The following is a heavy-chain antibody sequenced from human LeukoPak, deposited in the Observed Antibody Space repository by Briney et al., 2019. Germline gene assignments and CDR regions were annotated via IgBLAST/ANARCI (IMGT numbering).Heavy chain of an antibody. J-gene: IGHJ4*02. D-gene: IGHD3-3*01. CDR1: GFTFSSYA. V-gene: IGHV3-30-3*01. Sequence: GRSLRLSCAASGFTFSSYAMHWVRQAPGKGLEWVAVISYDGSNKYYADSVKGRFTISRDNSKNTLYLQMNSLRAEDTAVYYCAKECYDFWSGYSDYWGQGTLVTVSS. CDR3: AKECYDFWSGYSDY. CDR2: ISYDGSNK.